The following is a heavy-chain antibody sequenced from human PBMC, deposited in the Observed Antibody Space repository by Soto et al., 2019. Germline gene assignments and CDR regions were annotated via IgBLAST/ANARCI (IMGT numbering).Heavy chain of an antibody. Sequence: LRLSCAASGFTFSSYGMHWVRQAPGKGLEWVAVISYDGRNKYYADSVKGRFTISRDNSKNTLYLQMSSLRAEDTAVYYCVKDGSSGWPYYYGLDVWGQGTKVTVS. CDR1: GFTFSSYG. D-gene: IGHD6-19*01. V-gene: IGHV3-30*18. CDR2: ISYDGRNK. J-gene: IGHJ6*02. CDR3: VKDGSSGWPYYYGLDV.